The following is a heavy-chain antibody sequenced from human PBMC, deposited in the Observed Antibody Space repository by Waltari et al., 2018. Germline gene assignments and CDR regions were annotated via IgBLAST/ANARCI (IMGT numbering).Heavy chain of an antibody. D-gene: IGHD5-18*01. V-gene: IGHV4-39*01. Sequence: QLQLQESGPGLVKPSETLSLTCSDSDGSISSTNYYWGWIRRPPGKGLEWIGSVYNRGSTYFDPSLKSRVTILVDTSRNQLSLKVKSVTAADTAVYYCARHLRGYSYGIFDSWGQGILVTVSS. CDR3: ARHLRGYSYGIFDS. CDR1: DGSISSTNYY. J-gene: IGHJ4*02. CDR2: VYNRGST.